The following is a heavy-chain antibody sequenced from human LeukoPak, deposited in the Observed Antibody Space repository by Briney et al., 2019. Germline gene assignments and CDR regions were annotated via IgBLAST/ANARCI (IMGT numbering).Heavy chain of an antibody. CDR2: IKSKTDGGTI. J-gene: IGHJ6*02. Sequence: PGGSLRLSCAASGFTFSNAWMSWVRQAPGKGLEWVGRIKSKTDGGTIDYAAPVKGRFAISRDDSKNTLYVQMNSLKTEDTAVYYCTTDRRYVFYYYFYGMDVWGQGTTVTVSS. V-gene: IGHV3-15*01. CDR3: TTDRRYVFYYYFYGMDV. D-gene: IGHD5-12*01. CDR1: GFTFSNAW.